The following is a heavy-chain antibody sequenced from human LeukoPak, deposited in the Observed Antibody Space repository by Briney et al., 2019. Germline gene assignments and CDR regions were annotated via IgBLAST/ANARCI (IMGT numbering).Heavy chain of an antibody. Sequence: GESLKISCEGPGYSFNTYWIGWVRQMPGKGLEWMGIIYPSDSDTRYSPSFQGQVTISADKSIRIAYLQWSSLKASDTAMYYCARLHGYDNNDAFDIWGQGTMVTVSS. CDR1: GYSFNTYW. D-gene: IGHD5-24*01. V-gene: IGHV5-51*01. CDR3: ARLHGYDNNDAFDI. CDR2: IYPSDSDT. J-gene: IGHJ3*02.